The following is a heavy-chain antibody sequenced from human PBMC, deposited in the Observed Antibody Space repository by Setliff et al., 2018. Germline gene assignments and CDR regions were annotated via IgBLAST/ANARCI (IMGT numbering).Heavy chain of an antibody. J-gene: IGHJ5*02. Sequence: ASVKVSCKVSGYTFTNYFIHWVRQAPGKGLEWMGFVDPDDGETVYAEESQGRVAMTADTSTDTAYLQLSGLRSEDTAVYYCAPGFFYGSQRSAWGKGTLVTVSS. CDR2: VDPDDGET. D-gene: IGHD3-10*01. CDR1: GYTFTNYF. V-gene: IGHV1-69-2*01. CDR3: APGFFYGSQRSA.